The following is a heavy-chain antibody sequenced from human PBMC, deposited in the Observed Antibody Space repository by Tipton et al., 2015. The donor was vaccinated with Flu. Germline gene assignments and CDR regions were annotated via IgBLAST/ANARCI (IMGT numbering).Heavy chain of an antibody. CDR3: ARLYYYDSSGYYYGGWFDP. D-gene: IGHD3-22*01. CDR2: IYYSGST. J-gene: IGHJ5*02. Sequence: TLSLTCTVSGGSISSYYWSWIRQPPGKGLEWIGYIYYSGSTNYNPSLKSRVTISVDTSKNQFSLKLSSVTAADTAVYYCARLYYYDSSGYYYGGWFDPWGQGTLATVSS. CDR1: GGSISSYY. V-gene: IGHV4-59*01.